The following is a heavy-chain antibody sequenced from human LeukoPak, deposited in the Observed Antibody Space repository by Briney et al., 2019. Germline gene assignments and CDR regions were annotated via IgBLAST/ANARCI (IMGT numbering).Heavy chain of an antibody. CDR1: GFTFSSYA. V-gene: IGHV3-23*01. CDR2: ISGSGGST. CDR3: AKGNNWNYQSPFDY. J-gene: IGHJ4*02. D-gene: IGHD1-7*01. Sequence: PGGSLRLSCAASGFTFSSYAMSWVRQAPGKGLEWVSAISGSGGSTYYADSAKGRFTISRDNSKNTLYLQMNSLRAEGTAVYYCAKGNNWNYQSPFDYWGQGTLVTVSS.